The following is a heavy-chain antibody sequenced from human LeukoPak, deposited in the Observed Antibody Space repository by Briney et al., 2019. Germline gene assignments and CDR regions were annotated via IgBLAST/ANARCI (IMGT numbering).Heavy chain of an antibody. J-gene: IGHJ4*02. CDR2: IWYDGSNK. Sequence: GGSLRLSCAASGFTFSSYGMHWVRQAPGKGLEWVAVIWYDGSNKYYADSVKGRFTISRDNSKNTLYLQMNSLRAEDTAVYYCARDEGYSSSLFDYCGQGTLVTVSS. CDR3: ARDEGYSSSLFDY. V-gene: IGHV3-33*01. D-gene: IGHD6-13*01. CDR1: GFTFSSYG.